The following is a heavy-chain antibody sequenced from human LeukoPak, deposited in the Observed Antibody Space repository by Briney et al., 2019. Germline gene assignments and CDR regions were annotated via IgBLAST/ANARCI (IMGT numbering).Heavy chain of an antibody. V-gene: IGHV3-23*01. CDR3: ARKVIAAKGAFDH. CDR2: ISGSGGST. J-gene: IGHJ4*02. Sequence: GSLRLSRAASGFTFSSYAMSWVRQAPGKGLEWVSIISGSGGSTYYADSVEGRFTISRDSSKNTLYLQLNSLRAEDTAVYYCARKVIAAKGAFDHWRRGTLVTVSS. D-gene: IGHD2-15*01. CDR1: GFTFSSYA.